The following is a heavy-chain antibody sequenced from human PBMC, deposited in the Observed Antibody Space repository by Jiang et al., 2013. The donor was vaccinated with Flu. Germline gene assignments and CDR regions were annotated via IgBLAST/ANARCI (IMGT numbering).Heavy chain of an antibody. D-gene: IGHD5-12*01. V-gene: IGHV4-39*06. J-gene: IGHJ5*02. CDR2: IYYSGST. CDR3: ARDGNGIVATIGDNWFDP. Sequence: GPGLVKPSETLSLTCTVSGGSISSSSYYWGWIRQPPGKGLEWIGSIYYSGSTYYNPSLKSRVTISVDTSKNQFPLKLSSVTAADTAVYYCARDGNGIVATIGDNWFDPWGQGTLVTGLL. CDR1: GGSISSSSYY.